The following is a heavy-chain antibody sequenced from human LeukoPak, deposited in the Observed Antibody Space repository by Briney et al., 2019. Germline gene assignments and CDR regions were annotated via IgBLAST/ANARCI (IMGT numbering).Heavy chain of an antibody. Sequence: ASVKVSCKASGYTFTGYYIHWVRQAPGQGLEWMGWINPNSGDTNYAQKFQGRVTLTRDTSISTAYMELSGLRADDTAVFDGARKGTVVGVFNYWGEGTLGTVSS. V-gene: IGHV1-2*02. CDR2: INPNSGDT. J-gene: IGHJ4*02. D-gene: IGHD2-8*01. CDR1: GYTFTGYY. CDR3: ARKGTVVGVFNY.